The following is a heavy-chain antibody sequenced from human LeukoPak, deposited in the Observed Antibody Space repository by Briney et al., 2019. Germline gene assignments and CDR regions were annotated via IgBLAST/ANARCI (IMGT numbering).Heavy chain of an antibody. V-gene: IGHV3-7*01. CDR3: ARDMWHFGKLRLEYYFDY. D-gene: IGHD3-10*01. J-gene: IGHJ4*02. CDR2: IKQDGSEK. CDR1: GFTFNIYW. Sequence: GGSLRLSCAASGFTFNIYWMTWVRQAPGKGLEWVANIKQDGSEKYYVDSVKGRFTISRDNAKNSVSLQMNSLRAEDTAVYYCARDMWHFGKLRLEYYFDYWGQGTLVTISS.